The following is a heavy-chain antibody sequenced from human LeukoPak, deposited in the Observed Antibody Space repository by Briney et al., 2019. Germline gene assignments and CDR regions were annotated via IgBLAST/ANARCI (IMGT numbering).Heavy chain of an antibody. V-gene: IGHV1-46*01. CDR2: INPSGGST. Sequence: GASVTVSCKASGGTFSSYAISWVRQAPGQGLEWMGIINPSGGSTSYAQKFQGRVTMTRDTSTSTVYMELSSLRSEDTAVYYCARSLIWFDPWGQGTLVTVSS. CDR3: ARSLIWFDP. J-gene: IGHJ5*02. CDR1: GGTFSSYA.